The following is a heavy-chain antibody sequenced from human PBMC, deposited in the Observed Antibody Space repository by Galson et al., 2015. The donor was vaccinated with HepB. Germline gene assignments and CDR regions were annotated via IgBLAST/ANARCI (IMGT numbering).Heavy chain of an antibody. V-gene: IGHV3-30*18. D-gene: IGHD3-10*01. J-gene: IGHJ4*02. CDR1: GFTFSSYG. Sequence: SLRLSCAASGFTFSSYGMHWVRQAPGKGLEWVAVISYDGSNKYYADSVKGRFTISRDNSKNTLYLQMNSLRAEDTAVYYCAKEGRPWFRELSRELSGDYWGQGTLVTVSS. CDR3: AKEGRPWFRELSRELSGDY. CDR2: ISYDGSNK.